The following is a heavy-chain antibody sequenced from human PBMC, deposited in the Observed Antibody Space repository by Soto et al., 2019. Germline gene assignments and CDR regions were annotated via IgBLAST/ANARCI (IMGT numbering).Heavy chain of an antibody. V-gene: IGHV3-33*01. CDR3: ARDQKYDILTGSIISVLTP. CDR2: IWYDGSNK. J-gene: IGHJ5*02. Sequence: GGSLRLSCAASGFTFSSYGMHWVRQAPGKGLEWVAVIWYDGSNKYYADSVKGRFTISRDNSKNTLYLQMNSLRAEDTAVYYCARDQKYDILTGSIISVLTPWGQGTLVTVSS. D-gene: IGHD3-9*01. CDR1: GFTFSSYG.